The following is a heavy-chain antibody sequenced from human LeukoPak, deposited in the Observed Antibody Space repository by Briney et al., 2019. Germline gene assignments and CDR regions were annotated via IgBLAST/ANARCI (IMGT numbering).Heavy chain of an antibody. D-gene: IGHD2/OR15-2a*01. CDR1: GFTFSSYG. J-gene: IGHJ3*01. CDR3: ARTFYDTLDSDAFDF. Sequence: TGGSLRLSCAASGFTFSSYGMHWVRQAPGKGLEWVAVIWYDGSNKYYADSVKGRFTISRDNSKNTLYLQMNSLRAEDTAVYYCARTFYDTLDSDAFDFWGQGTMVIVSS. V-gene: IGHV3-33*01. CDR2: IWYDGSNK.